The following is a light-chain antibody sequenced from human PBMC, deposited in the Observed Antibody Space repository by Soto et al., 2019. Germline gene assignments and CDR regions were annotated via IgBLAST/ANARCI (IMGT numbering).Light chain of an antibody. V-gene: IGLV2-14*01. J-gene: IGLJ1*01. CDR3: TSYTSTGTLYV. Sequence: QSVLTQPASVSGSPGQSITISCTGTSSDVGDYNYISWYQQYPDKAPKLIIYEVTYRPSGVSDRFSGSKFGNTASLTISGLQAEDEADYYCTSYTSTGTLYVFGSGTKLTVL. CDR2: EVT. CDR1: SSDVGDYNY.